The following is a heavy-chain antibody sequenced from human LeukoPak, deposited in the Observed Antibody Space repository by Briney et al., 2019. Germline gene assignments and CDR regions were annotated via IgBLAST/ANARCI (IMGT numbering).Heavy chain of an antibody. CDR1: GGSISSYY. CDR3: ARIYGSGDGGFDY. J-gene: IGHJ4*02. V-gene: IGHV4-59*01. CDR2: IYYSGST. D-gene: IGHD3-10*01. Sequence: SETLSLTCTVSGGSISSYYWSWIRQPPGKGLEWIGYIYYSGSTNYNPSLKSRATISVDTSKNQFSLKLSSVTAADTAVYYCARIYGSGDGGFDYWGQGTLVTVSS.